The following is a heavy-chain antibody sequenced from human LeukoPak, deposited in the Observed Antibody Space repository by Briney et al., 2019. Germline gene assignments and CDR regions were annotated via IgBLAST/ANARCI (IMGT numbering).Heavy chain of an antibody. Sequence: SETLSLTCSVSGGSISSSGYYWGWIRQAPGKGLEWVGSMYYSGSTSYNPSLRSRVTISVDTSKNQFSLKLSSVTAADTAVYYSARGNYGDYYDYWGQGTLVTVSS. CDR2: MYYSGST. J-gene: IGHJ4*02. CDR3: ARGNYGDYYDY. CDR1: GGSISSSGYY. V-gene: IGHV4-39*07. D-gene: IGHD4-17*01.